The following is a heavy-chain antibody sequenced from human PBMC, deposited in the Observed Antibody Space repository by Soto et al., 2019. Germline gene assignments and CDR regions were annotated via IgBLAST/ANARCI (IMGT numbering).Heavy chain of an antibody. D-gene: IGHD3-16*02. CDR3: ARSYYDYVWGSYRSAHFDY. J-gene: IGHJ4*02. CDR1: GYTFPSYY. Sequence: ASVKVSCKASGYTFPSYYMHWVRQAPGQGLEWMGIINPSGDSTSYAQKFQGRVTMTRDTSTSTVYMELSSLRSEDTAVYYCARSYYDYVWGSYRSAHFDYWGQGTLVTVSS. CDR2: INPSGDST. V-gene: IGHV1-46*01.